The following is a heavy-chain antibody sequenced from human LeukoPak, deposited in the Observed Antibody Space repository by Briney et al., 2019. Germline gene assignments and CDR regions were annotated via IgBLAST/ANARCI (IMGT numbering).Heavy chain of an antibody. CDR2: INHSGST. Sequence: SETLSLTCAVYGGSFSGYYWSWIRQPPGKGLEWIGEINHSGSTNYNPSLKSRVTISVDTSKNQFSLKLSSVTAADTAVYYCAKDLAQLWLHYYYYYMDVWGKGTTVTVSS. D-gene: IGHD5-18*01. J-gene: IGHJ6*03. CDR3: AKDLAQLWLHYYYYYMDV. CDR1: GGSFSGYY. V-gene: IGHV4-34*01.